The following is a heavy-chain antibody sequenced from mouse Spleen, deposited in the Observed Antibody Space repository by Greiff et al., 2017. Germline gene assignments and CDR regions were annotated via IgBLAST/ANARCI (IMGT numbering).Heavy chain of an antibody. D-gene: IGHD4-1*01. CDR3: AREWDGFAY. CDR2: INYDDSN. J-gene: IGHJ3*01. V-gene: IGHV3-6*01. CDR1: GYYITSGYY. Sequence: DVQLQESGPGLVKPSQSLSLTCSVTGYYITSGYYWNWIRQFPGNKLEWMGYINYDDSNNYNPSLKNRISITRDTSKNQFFLKLNSVTTEDTATYYCAREWDGFAYWGQGTLVTVSA.